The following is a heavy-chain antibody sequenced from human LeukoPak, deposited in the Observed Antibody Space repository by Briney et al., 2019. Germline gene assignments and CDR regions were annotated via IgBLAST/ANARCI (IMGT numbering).Heavy chain of an antibody. J-gene: IGHJ4*02. Sequence: GGSLRLSCVVSGFGVSNIYIIWVGQAPGKGLEWVAFIWFDGSNKHYADSVKGRFTISRDNSEDTLYLQMNSLRAEDTAVYYCVRDPSGSGFAFDSWGQGALVTVSS. V-gene: IGHV3-33*08. D-gene: IGHD1-1*01. CDR1: GFGVSNIY. CDR2: IWFDGSNK. CDR3: VRDPSGSGFAFDS.